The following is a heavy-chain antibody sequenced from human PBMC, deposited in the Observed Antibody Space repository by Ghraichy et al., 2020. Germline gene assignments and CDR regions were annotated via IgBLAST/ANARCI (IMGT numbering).Heavy chain of an antibody. V-gene: IGHV3-23*01. D-gene: IGHD2-21*01. CDR1: GFTFSSYA. J-gene: IGHJ6*02. CDR3: AKGGAAYCSGGMDV. Sequence: LSLTCAASGFTFSSYAMSWVRQAPGKGLEWVSAISGSGGSTYYADSVKGRFTISRDNSKNTLYLQMNSLRAEDTAVYYCAKGGAAYCSGGMDVWGQGTTVTVSS. CDR2: ISGSGGST.